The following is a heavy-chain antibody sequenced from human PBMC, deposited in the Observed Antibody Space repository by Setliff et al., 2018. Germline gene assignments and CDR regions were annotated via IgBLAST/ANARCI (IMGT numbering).Heavy chain of an antibody. Sequence: ASVKVSCKTSGYAFTDNYIHWVRQAPGQGLEWMGWINPKTGGTNLAQKFQGWVSMTRDTFITTAYMELSRLTSDDMAVYFCARSDHLVVDGFDVWGQGTMVTVSS. CDR3: ARSDHLVVDGFDV. J-gene: IGHJ3*01. D-gene: IGHD3-16*01. V-gene: IGHV1-2*04. CDR1: GYAFTDNY. CDR2: INPKTGGT.